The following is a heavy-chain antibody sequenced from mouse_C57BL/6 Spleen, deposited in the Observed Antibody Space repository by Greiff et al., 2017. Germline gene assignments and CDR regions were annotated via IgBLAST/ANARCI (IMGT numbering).Heavy chain of an antibody. CDR2: IDPSDSYT. J-gene: IGHJ4*01. V-gene: IGHV1-50*01. CDR1: GYTFTSYW. Sequence: QVQLQQPGAELVKPGASVKLSCKASGYTFTSYWMQWVKQRPGQGLEWIGEIDPSDSYTNCNQKFKGKATLTVDTSSSTAYMQLSSLTSEDSAVYYCARGGIPCMDYWGQGTSVTVSS. CDR3: ARGGIPCMDY.